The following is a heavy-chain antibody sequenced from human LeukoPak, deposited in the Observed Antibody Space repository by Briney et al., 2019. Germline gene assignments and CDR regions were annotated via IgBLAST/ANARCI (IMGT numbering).Heavy chain of an antibody. V-gene: IGHV1-8*03. CDR1: GYTFTSYD. Sequence: ASVKVSCKASGYTFTSYDVNWVRQATGQGLEWMGWMNPNSGNTGYAQKFQGRVTITRNTSISTAYMELSSLRSEDTAVYYCARGLAVAGTGFDYWGQGTLVTVSS. J-gene: IGHJ4*02. CDR3: ARGLAVAGTGFDY. CDR2: MNPNSGNT. D-gene: IGHD6-19*01.